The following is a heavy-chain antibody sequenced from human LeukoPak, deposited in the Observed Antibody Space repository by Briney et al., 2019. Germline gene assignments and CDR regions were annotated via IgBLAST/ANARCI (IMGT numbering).Heavy chain of an antibody. CDR3: AREDALDY. D-gene: IGHD3-16*01. J-gene: IGHJ4*02. CDR2: IYSGGST. V-gene: IGHV3-53*01. CDR1: GFTVSTNY. Sequence: PGGSLRLSCAASGFTVSTNYMSWVRQAPGKGLEWVSDIYSGGSTYYADSVKGRFTISRDNSKNTVYLQMKSLRAEDTAVYYCAREDALDYWGQGTLVTVSS.